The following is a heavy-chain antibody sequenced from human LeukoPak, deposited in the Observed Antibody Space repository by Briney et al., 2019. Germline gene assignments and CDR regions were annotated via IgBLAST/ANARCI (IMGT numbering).Heavy chain of an antibody. Sequence: SETMSLTCTVSGGSISSSSYYWGWIRQPPGKGLEWIGSIYYSGSTYYNPSLKSRVTISVDTSKNQFSLKLSSVTAADTAVYYCARQPPTVSYAMDVWDQGTTVTVSS. CDR1: GGSISSSSYY. CDR3: ARQPPTVSYAMDV. D-gene: IGHD4-17*01. CDR2: IYYSGST. J-gene: IGHJ6*02. V-gene: IGHV4-39*01.